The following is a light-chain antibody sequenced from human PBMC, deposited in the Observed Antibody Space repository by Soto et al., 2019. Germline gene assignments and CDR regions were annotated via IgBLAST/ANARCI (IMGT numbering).Light chain of an antibody. CDR1: QSVYSS. V-gene: IGKV3D-15*01. CDR3: QQYKSWPTT. J-gene: IGKJ5*01. Sequence: EIVFTQSPGTLSLSPGERATLSCRASQSVYSSLAWYQQKPGQAPRLLIYGVSTWGTGVTARFSGSGSGTEFTLTISSLQSEDFAIYYCQQYKSWPTTFGQGTRLEI. CDR2: GVS.